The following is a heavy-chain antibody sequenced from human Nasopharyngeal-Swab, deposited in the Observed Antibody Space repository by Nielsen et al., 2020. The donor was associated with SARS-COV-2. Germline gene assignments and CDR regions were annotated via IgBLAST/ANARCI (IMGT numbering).Heavy chain of an antibody. CDR2: INPSGGST. CDR3: ARDEGRGLLTGFLKNWFDP. D-gene: IGHD1-26*01. CDR1: GYTFTSYY. Sequence: ASVKVSCKASGYTFTSYYMHWARQAPGRGLEWMGIINPSGGSTSYAQKFQGRVTMTRDTSTSTVYMELSSLRSEDTAVYYCARDEGRGLLTGFLKNWFDPWGQGTLVTVSS. J-gene: IGHJ5*02. V-gene: IGHV1-46*01.